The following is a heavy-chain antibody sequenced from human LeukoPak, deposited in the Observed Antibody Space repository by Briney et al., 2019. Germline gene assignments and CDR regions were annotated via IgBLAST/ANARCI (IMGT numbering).Heavy chain of an antibody. CDR3: AKDIGRPYGSVSYSLPDY. CDR2: ISWNSGSI. V-gene: IGHV3-9*01. Sequence: PGRSLRLSCAASGFTFDDYAMHWVRQAPGKGLEWVSGISWNSGSIGYADSVKGRFTISRDNAKTSLYLQMNSLRAEDTALYYCAKDIGRPYGSVSYSLPDYWGQGTLVTVSS. J-gene: IGHJ4*02. D-gene: IGHD3-10*01. CDR1: GFTFDDYA.